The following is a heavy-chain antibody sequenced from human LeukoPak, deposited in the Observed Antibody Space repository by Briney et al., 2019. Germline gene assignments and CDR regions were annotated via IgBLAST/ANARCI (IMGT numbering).Heavy chain of an antibody. CDR1: GASFSGYY. CDR2: INHSGGT. J-gene: IGHJ4*02. V-gene: IGHV4-34*01. D-gene: IGHD3-10*01. CDR3: ATDRYYGSGSYYKFDY. Sequence: PSETLSLTCGVSGASFSGYYWSWIRQPPGKGLEWIGEINHSGGTNYNPSLKSRVTISVDTPKKQFSLILRSVTAEDTAVYYCATDRYYGSGSYYKFDYWGQGTLVTVSS.